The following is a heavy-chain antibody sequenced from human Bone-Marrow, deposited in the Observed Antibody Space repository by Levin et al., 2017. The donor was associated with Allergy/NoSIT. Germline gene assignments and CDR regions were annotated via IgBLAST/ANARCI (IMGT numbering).Heavy chain of an antibody. D-gene: IGHD3-22*01. CDR1: GGSISSYY. CDR2: IYYSGST. Sequence: SETLSLTCTVSGGSISSYYWSWIRQPPGKGLEWIGYIYYSGSTNYNPSLKSRVTISVDTSKNQFSLKLSSVTAADTAVYYCARSYYDSSGYYARDYYYGMDVWGQGTTVTVSS. J-gene: IGHJ6*02. CDR3: ARSYYDSSGYYARDYYYGMDV. V-gene: IGHV4-59*01.